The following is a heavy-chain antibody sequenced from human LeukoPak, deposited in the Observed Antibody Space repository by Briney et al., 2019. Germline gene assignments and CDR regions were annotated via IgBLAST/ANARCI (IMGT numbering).Heavy chain of an antibody. J-gene: IGHJ4*02. D-gene: IGHD3-3*01. CDR1: GFTFSSYA. CDR2: ISGSGGST. Sequence: PGGSLRLSCAASGFTFSSYAMSWVRQAPGKGLEWVSAISGSGGSTYYADSVKGRFTISRDNSKNTLYLQMNSLRAEDTAVYYCAKGLDTIFGVVNPDRLDYWGQGTLVTVSS. V-gene: IGHV3-23*01. CDR3: AKGLDTIFGVVNPDRLDY.